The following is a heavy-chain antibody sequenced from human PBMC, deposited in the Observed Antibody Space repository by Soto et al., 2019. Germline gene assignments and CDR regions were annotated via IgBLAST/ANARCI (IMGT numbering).Heavy chain of an antibody. CDR1: GYTFINYG. CDR2: ISAYNGDT. CDR3: ARDRGVAPPVAGNIYYYYYMDV. D-gene: IGHD6-19*01. V-gene: IGHV1-18*01. J-gene: IGHJ6*03. Sequence: QVQLVQSGAEVKKPGASVKVSCKASGYTFINYGITWVRQAPGQGLEWMGWISAYNGDTNYAQKLQGRVTMTPDASTSTAYMELRSLRSDDTAVYYCARDRGVAPPVAGNIYYYYYMDVWGKGTTVTVSS.